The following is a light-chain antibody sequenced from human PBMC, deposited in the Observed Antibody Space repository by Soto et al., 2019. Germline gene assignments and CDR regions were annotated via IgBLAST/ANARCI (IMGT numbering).Light chain of an antibody. Sequence: QSVLTQPPSVSGAPGQRVTISCTGSSSNIGAGYDVHWYQQLPGTAPKLLIYGNSNRPSGVPDRFSGSKSGTSASLAITGLQAEDEADYYCQSYDSSLSGWVFGVWTKLTVL. CDR2: GNS. J-gene: IGLJ3*02. V-gene: IGLV1-40*01. CDR3: QSYDSSLSGWV. CDR1: SSNIGAGYD.